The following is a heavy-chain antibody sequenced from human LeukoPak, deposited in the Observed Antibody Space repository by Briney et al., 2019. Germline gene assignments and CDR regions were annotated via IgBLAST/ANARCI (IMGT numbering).Heavy chain of an antibody. D-gene: IGHD2-21*02. Sequence: SETLSLTCTVSGGSISSYYWSWIRQPPGKGLEWIGYIYYSGSTNYNPSLKSRVTISVDTSKNQFSLKLSSVTAADTAVYYCARDLGCGGDCYAFDIWGQGTMVTVSS. CDR1: GGSISSYY. V-gene: IGHV4-59*01. CDR3: ARDLGCGGDCYAFDI. J-gene: IGHJ3*02. CDR2: IYYSGST.